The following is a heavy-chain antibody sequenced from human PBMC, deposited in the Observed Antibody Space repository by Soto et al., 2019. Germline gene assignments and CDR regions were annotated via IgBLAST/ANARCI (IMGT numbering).Heavy chain of an antibody. CDR1: GFTFSSYG. D-gene: IGHD1-26*01. Sequence: GGSLRLSCAASGFTFSSYGMHWVRQAPGKGLEWVAVISYDGSNKYYADSVKGRFTISRDNSKNTLYLQMNSLRAEDTAVYYCAKGLRSYRSYFDYGGQGTLVTGS. CDR3: AKGLRSYRSYFDY. CDR2: ISYDGSNK. J-gene: IGHJ4*02. V-gene: IGHV3-30*18.